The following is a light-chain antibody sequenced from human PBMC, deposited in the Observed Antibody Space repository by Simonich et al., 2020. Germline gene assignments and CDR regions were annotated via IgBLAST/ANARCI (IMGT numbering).Light chain of an antibody. Sequence: QSALTQPASVSGSPGQSIPISCTGTSSDVGRYNLVSWYQPHPGKAPKLKIYEVSKRPAGVSNRFSGSKSGNTASLTISGLQAEDEADYYCCSYAGSSTVVFGGGTKLTVL. CDR3: CSYAGSSTVV. V-gene: IGLV2-23*02. J-gene: IGLJ2*01. CDR2: EVS. CDR1: SSDVGRYNL.